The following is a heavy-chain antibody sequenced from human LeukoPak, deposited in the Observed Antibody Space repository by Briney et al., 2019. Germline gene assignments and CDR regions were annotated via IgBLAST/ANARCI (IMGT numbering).Heavy chain of an antibody. Sequence: SETLSLTCAVYGGSFSGYYWIWIRQPPEKGLEWIGEINHSGSTYYNPSLKSRVTISLDTSENQFSMKLSSVTAADTAVYYCARGVGARWFDPWGQGTLVTVSS. CDR1: GGSFSGYY. D-gene: IGHD1-26*01. CDR3: ARGVGARWFDP. CDR2: INHSGST. V-gene: IGHV4-34*01. J-gene: IGHJ5*02.